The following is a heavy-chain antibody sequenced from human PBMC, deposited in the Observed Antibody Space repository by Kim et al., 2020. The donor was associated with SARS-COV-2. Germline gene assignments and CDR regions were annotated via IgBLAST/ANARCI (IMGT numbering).Heavy chain of an antibody. CDR1: GGSISTYY. J-gene: IGHJ4*02. CDR2: IQGSGST. CDR3: ARHEDQWLAIDY. D-gene: IGHD6-19*01. Sequence: SETLSLTCTVSGGSISTYYWSWIRQPPGKGLEWIGYIQGSGSTKYNLSLKSRVTISVDRSKNQLSLKLSSVTAADTAVYYCARHEDQWLAIDYWGQGALVTVSS. V-gene: IGHV4-59*08.